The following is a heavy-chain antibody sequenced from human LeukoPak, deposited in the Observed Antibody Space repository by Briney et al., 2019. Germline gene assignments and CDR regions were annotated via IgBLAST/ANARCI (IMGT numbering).Heavy chain of an antibody. CDR3: AKGRSMVTDAFDI. V-gene: IGHV3-9*01. Sequence: GRSLRLSCAASGFTFDDYAMHWVRQAPGKGLEWVSGISRNSGSIGYADSVKGRFTISRDNAKNSLYLQMNSLRAEDTALYYCAKGRSMVTDAFDIWGQGTMVTVSS. CDR1: GFTFDDYA. D-gene: IGHD5-18*01. J-gene: IGHJ3*02. CDR2: ISRNSGSI.